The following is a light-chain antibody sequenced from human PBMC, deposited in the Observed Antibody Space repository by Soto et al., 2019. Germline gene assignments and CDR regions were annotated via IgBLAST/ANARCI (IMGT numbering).Light chain of an antibody. J-gene: IGKJ3*01. CDR1: QSVSGSY. CDR3: QQYGSSPGLFT. V-gene: IGKV3-20*01. Sequence: ETVLTQSPGTLSLSPGDRATLSCRASQSVSGSYLAWYQQKPGLAPRLLIYGASNRATGIPDRFSGSGSGTDFTLTISRLEPEDFAVYYCQQYGSSPGLFTFGPETKVDVK. CDR2: GAS.